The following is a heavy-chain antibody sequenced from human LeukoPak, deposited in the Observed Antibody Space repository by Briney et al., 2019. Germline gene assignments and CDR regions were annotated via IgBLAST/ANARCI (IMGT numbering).Heavy chain of an antibody. CDR3: ARSFEDYSSGWYYFDY. D-gene: IGHD6-19*01. V-gene: IGHV3-7*01. CDR1: GFTFSSYW. Sequence: GGSLRLSCAASGFTFSSYWMSWVRQAPGKGLEWVANIKQDGSEKYYVDSVKGRFTISRDNAKNSLYLQMNSLRAEDTAVYYCARSFEDYSSGWYYFDYWGQGTLVTVSS. CDR2: IKQDGSEK. J-gene: IGHJ4*02.